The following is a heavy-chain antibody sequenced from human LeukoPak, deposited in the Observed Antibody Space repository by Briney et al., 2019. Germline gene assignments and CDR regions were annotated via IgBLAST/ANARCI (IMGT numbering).Heavy chain of an antibody. CDR3: ARDLYYYGSGSYYDVFDV. CDR1: GYTFSTYG. D-gene: IGHD3-10*01. CDR2: ISAYKGNT. J-gene: IGHJ3*01. V-gene: IGHV1-18*01. Sequence: ASVKVSCKSSGYTFSTYGISWVRQAPGQGLEWMGWISAYKGNTYYAQKLQGRVTMTTDTSTSTAYMELRSLRSDDTAIYYCARDLYYYGSGSYYDVFDVWGQGTMVTVSS.